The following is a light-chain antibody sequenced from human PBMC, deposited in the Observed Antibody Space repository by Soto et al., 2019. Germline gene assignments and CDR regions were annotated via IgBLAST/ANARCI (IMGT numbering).Light chain of an antibody. Sequence: DIQMTQSPSSLSASVRDRVTITCQASQDISNYLNWYQQRPGKAPKLLIYDASNLETGVPSRFSGSGSGTDFTFTISSLQPEDIATYYCQQYDSLPLTFGGGTKVDIK. V-gene: IGKV1-33*01. J-gene: IGKJ4*01. CDR2: DAS. CDR1: QDISNY. CDR3: QQYDSLPLT.